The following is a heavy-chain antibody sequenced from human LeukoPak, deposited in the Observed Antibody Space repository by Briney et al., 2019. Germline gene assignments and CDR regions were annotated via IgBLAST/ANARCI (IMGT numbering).Heavy chain of an antibody. CDR1: GGSISSSSYY. J-gene: IGHJ3*02. CDR3: ARDSVRAAAGTDAFDI. D-gene: IGHD6-13*01. V-gene: IGHV4-39*07. CDR2: IYYSGST. Sequence: NPSETLSLTCTVSGGSISSSSYYWGWIRQPPGKGLEWIGSIYYSGSTYYNPSLKSRVTISVDTSKNQFSLKLSSVTAADTAVYYCARDSVRAAAGTDAFDIWGQGTMVTVSS.